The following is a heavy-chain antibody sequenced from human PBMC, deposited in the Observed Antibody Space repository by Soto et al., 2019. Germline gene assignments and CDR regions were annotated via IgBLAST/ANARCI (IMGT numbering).Heavy chain of an antibody. Sequence: QVQLQESGPGLVKPSETLSLTCIVSGGSISNYYWSWIRQPPGKGLEWIGYIYYSGSTNYNPSLTRRVTISVDTSKNQFSLKLSAVTAADTAVYYCAGHRYSYGVYYFDYWGQGTLVTVSS. D-gene: IGHD5-18*01. CDR3: AGHRYSYGVYYFDY. J-gene: IGHJ4*02. CDR2: IYYSGST. CDR1: GGSISNYY. V-gene: IGHV4-59*08.